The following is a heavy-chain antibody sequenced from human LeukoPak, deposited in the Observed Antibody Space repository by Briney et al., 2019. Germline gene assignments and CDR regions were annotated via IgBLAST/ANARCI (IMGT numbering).Heavy chain of an antibody. V-gene: IGHV3-74*01. J-gene: IGHJ4*02. CDR1: GFTFSHIW. Sequence: QPGGSLRLSCEASGFTFSHIWMHWVHQAPGKGLVWVSRTNTDGSSTNYMDSVKGRFTISRDNAKNTIYLQMNSLRAEDTAVYYCVPSDSSGLDWGQGTLVTVSS. CDR3: VPSDSSGLD. D-gene: IGHD3-22*01. CDR2: TNTDGSST.